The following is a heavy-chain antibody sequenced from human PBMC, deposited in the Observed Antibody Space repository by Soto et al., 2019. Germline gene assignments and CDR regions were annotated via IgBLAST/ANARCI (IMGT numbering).Heavy chain of an antibody. D-gene: IGHD2-21*01. CDR2: IWYDGSDK. CDR3: ARMIGHTADY. V-gene: IGHV3-33*01. Sequence: QVQLVESGGGVVQPGRSLRLSCAASGFTFSNYGMHWVRQAPGKGLEWIALIWYDGSDKYYADSVKGRFTIYRDNSKNTLYLQMNSLRAEDTAVYYCARMIGHTADYWGQGTLVTVSS. J-gene: IGHJ4*02. CDR1: GFTFSNYG.